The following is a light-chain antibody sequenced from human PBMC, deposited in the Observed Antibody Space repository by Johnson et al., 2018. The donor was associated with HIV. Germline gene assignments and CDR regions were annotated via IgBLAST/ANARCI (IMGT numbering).Light chain of an antibody. CDR1: SSNIGNSY. CDR2: ENN. CDR3: GTWDSSLSAGV. J-gene: IGLJ1*01. Sequence: QSVLTQPPSVSAAPGQKVTISCSGSSSNIGNSYVSWYQQLPGTAPKLLIYENNKRPSGIPDRFSASKSGTSATLGLTGLQTGDEADYYCGTWDSSLSAGVFGTGTNVTVL. V-gene: IGLV1-51*01.